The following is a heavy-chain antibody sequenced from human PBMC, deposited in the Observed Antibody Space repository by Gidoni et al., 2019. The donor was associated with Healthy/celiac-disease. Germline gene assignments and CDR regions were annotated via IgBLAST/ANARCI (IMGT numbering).Heavy chain of an antibody. J-gene: IGHJ3*02. CDR2: INHSGST. Sequence: QVQLQQWGAGLLKPSETLSLTCAVYVGSFSGYYWSWIRQPPGEGLEWIGEINHSGSTNYNPSLKSRVTISVDTSKNQFSLKLSSVTAADTAVYYCARTSGYYAYDAFDIWGQGTMVTVSS. CDR1: VGSFSGYY. CDR3: ARTSGYYAYDAFDI. D-gene: IGHD3-22*01. V-gene: IGHV4-34*01.